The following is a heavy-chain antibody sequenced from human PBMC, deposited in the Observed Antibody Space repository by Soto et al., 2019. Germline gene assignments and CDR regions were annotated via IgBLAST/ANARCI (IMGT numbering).Heavy chain of an antibody. CDR1: GFTFSTYE. Sequence: GGSLRLSCAASGFTFSTYEFNWVRQAPGRGLEWISYISVSGNIIKYADSVKGRFTISRDNAENSLHLHMSSLRVDDTAVYFCVTDNMRASAAASLDHWGQGTQVTVSS. V-gene: IGHV3-48*03. CDR2: ISVSGNII. D-gene: IGHD6-13*01. CDR3: VTDNMRASAAASLDH. J-gene: IGHJ4*02.